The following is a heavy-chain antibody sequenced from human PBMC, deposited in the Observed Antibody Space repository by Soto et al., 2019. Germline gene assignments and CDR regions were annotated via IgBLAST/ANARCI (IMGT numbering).Heavy chain of an antibody. CDR1: GGSINSGGFY. J-gene: IGHJ4*02. Sequence: TXSXXXTVSGGSINSGGFYWSWIRQHPGKGLEWIGYIYYSGSTYYNPSLKSRVIISVDTSKNQFSLRLRSVTAADTAVFYCARAASFYYDNTGYYHFDYWGQGSLVTVS. CDR2: IYYSGST. CDR3: ARAASFYYDNTGYYHFDY. D-gene: IGHD3-22*01. V-gene: IGHV4-31*03.